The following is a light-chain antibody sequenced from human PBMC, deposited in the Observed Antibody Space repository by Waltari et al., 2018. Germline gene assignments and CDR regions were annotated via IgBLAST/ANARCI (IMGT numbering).Light chain of an antibody. J-gene: IGLJ2*01. CDR1: SGHSNFA. Sequence: QLVLTQSPSASASLGASVKLTCTLSSGHSNFAIAWHQQQPEKGPRYLMKLRSDGSHSKGDGIPDRFSGSSSGAERYLTISSLQSEDEADYYCQTWGTGIQVFGGG. CDR3: QTWGTGIQV. V-gene: IGLV4-69*01. CDR2: LRSDGSH.